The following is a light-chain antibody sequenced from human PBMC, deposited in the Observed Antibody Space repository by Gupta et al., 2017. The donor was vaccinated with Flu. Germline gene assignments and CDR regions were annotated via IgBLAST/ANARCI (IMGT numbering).Light chain of an antibody. Sequence: EIVMTQSPDSLAVSLGERATIHCTSSHSVSYNSNDKSYLAWYQHKPGQPPKLLIYWASTRESGVPDRFSGSGSGIDFTLTVKRLQAEDVAVYYCQQYHIAPFTFGQGTKLEIK. CDR2: WAS. CDR1: HSVSYNSNDKSY. V-gene: IGKV4-1*01. J-gene: IGKJ2*01. CDR3: QQYHIAPFT.